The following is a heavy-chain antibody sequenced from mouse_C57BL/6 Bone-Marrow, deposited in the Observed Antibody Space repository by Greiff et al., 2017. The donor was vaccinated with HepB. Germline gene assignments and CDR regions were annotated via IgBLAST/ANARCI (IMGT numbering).Heavy chain of an antibody. J-gene: IGHJ3*01. CDR2: IDPSDSYT. CDR1: GYTFTSYW. V-gene: IGHV1-50*01. CDR3: AREDPSWFAY. Sequence: VQLQQPGAALVKPGASVKLSCKASGYTFTSYWMQWVKQRPGQGLEWIGEIDPSDSYTNYNQKFKGKATLTVDTSSSTAYMRLISLTSEDSAVYYCAREDPSWFAYWGQGTLVTVSA.